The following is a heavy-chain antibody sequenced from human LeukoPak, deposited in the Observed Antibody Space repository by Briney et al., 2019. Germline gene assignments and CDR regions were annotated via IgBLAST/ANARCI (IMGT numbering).Heavy chain of an antibody. CDR1: GFSFNDYA. CDR2: ITWNSGSI. J-gene: IGHJ4*02. D-gene: IGHD2-2*01. CDR3: VKDSCSTVSCYGFEH. Sequence: PGGSLRLSCAASGFSFNDYAMHWVRQAPGKGLEWVSRITWNSGSIDYADSVKGRFTISKDNARNSLYLQMNSLRAEDTALYYCVKDSCSTVSCYGFEHWGQGTQVTVSS. V-gene: IGHV3-9*01.